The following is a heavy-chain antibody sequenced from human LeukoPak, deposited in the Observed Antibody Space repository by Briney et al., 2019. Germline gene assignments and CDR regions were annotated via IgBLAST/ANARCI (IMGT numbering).Heavy chain of an antibody. CDR2: ISGSGGST. Sequence: PGGSLRLSCAASGFTFSDYYMSWIRQAPGKGLEWVSAISGSGGSTYYADSVKGRFTISRDNSKNTLYLQMNSLRAEDTAVYYCAKDKRNWNYMGFDYWGQGTLVTVSS. CDR3: AKDKRNWNYMGFDY. V-gene: IGHV3-23*01. J-gene: IGHJ4*02. D-gene: IGHD1-7*01. CDR1: GFTFSDYY.